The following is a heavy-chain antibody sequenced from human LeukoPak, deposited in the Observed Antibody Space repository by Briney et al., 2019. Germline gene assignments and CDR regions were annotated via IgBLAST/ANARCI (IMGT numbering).Heavy chain of an antibody. CDR3: ARVVGAFGHDY. V-gene: IGHV3-30*04. Sequence: GGSLRLSCAASGFTFSSYAMHWVRQAPGKGLEWVAVISYDGSNKYYADSVKGRFTISRDNSKNTLYLQMNSLRAEDTAVYYCARVVGAFGHDYWGQGTLVTVSS. D-gene: IGHD3-16*01. J-gene: IGHJ4*02. CDR1: GFTFSSYA. CDR2: ISYDGSNK.